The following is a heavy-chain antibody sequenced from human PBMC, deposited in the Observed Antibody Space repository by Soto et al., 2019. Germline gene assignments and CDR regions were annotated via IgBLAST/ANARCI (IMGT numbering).Heavy chain of an antibody. Sequence: GGSLRLSCAASGFIVSSNYISWVRQAPGQGLEWVSVLYSGGTTYYADSVKGRFTISRDNSKNTVYLQMNSLRDDDTAVYFCGRVARRGVTSYYYMDVWGKGTAVTVSS. V-gene: IGHV3-66*01. D-gene: IGHD2-15*01. J-gene: IGHJ6*03. CDR3: GRVARRGVTSYYYMDV. CDR1: GFIVSSNY. CDR2: LYSGGTT.